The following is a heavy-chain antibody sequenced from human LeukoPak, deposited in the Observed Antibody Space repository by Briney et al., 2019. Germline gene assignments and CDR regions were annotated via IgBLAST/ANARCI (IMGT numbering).Heavy chain of an antibody. CDR2: IKQDGSEK. V-gene: IGHV3-7*01. CDR1: GFTFSSYW. D-gene: IGHD6-19*01. J-gene: IGHJ4*02. Sequence: GGSLRLSCAASGFTFSSYWMSWVRQAPGKGLEWVANIKQDGSEKYYVDSVKGRFTISRDNAKNSLYLQMNSLRAEDTAVYYCAKDQGDSSGWSPGYWGQGTLVTVSS. CDR3: AKDQGDSSGWSPGY.